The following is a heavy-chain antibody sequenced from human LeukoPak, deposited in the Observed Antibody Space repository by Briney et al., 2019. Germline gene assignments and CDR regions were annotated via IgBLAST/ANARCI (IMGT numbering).Heavy chain of an antibody. CDR3: ARVLVAGNTGYYMDV. Sequence: PSETLSLTCTVSGGSISSYYWSWIRQPPGEGLECIGYIHYSGSTNYNPSLMSRVTISVDTSKNQFSLKLSSVTAADTAVYYCARVLVAGNTGYYMDVWGKGITVTVSS. D-gene: IGHD6-19*01. J-gene: IGHJ6*03. CDR1: GGSISSYY. CDR2: IHYSGST. V-gene: IGHV4-59*01.